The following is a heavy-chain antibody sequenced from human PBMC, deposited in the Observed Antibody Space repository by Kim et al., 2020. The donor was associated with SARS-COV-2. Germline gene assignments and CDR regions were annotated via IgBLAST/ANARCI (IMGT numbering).Heavy chain of an antibody. CDR1: GFTFSSYG. CDR3: AKEASTYSNYAGIDV. D-gene: IGHD4-4*01. V-gene: IGHV3-30*18. CDR2: ISYDESNK. J-gene: IGHJ6*02. Sequence: GGSLRLSCAASGFTFSSYGMHWVRQAPGKGLEWVAVISYDESNKYYADSVKGRFTISRDNSKNTLYLQMNSLRAEDTAVYYCAKEASTYSNYAGIDVWGQGATVTVSS.